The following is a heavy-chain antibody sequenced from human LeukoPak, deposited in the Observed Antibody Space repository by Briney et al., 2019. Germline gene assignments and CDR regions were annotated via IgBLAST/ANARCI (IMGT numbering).Heavy chain of an antibody. V-gene: IGHV1-8*03. J-gene: IGHJ3*02. D-gene: IGHD2-8*01. CDR2: MNPNSGNT. Sequence: ASVKVSCKASGHTFTSYDINWVRQATGQGLEWMGWMNPNSGNTGYAQKFQGRVTITRNTSISTAYMELSSLRSEDTAVYYCARGRHIVLMVYAIWDDAFDIWGQGTMVTVSS. CDR1: GHTFTSYD. CDR3: ARGRHIVLMVYAIWDDAFDI.